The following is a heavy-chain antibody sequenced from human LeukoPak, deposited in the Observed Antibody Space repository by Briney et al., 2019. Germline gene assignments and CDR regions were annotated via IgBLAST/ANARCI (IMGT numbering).Heavy chain of an antibody. D-gene: IGHD6-13*01. V-gene: IGHV1-18*01. CDR1: GYTFTSYT. CDR3: ARDEPTRIAAAGTGGGTYYYYYYGMDV. CDR2: ISTYNGNT. Sequence: VSVKVSCKASGYTFTSYTISWVRQAPGQGLEWMGWISTYNGNTNYAQKLQGRVTMTTDTSTSTAYMELRSLTSDDTAVFYCARDEPTRIAAAGTGGGTYYYYYYGMDVWGQGTTVTVSS. J-gene: IGHJ6*02.